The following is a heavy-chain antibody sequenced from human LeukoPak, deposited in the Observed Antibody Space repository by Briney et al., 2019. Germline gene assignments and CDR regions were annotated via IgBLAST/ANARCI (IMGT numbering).Heavy chain of an antibody. D-gene: IGHD2-2*01. J-gene: IGHJ3*02. CDR2: IYYSGST. CDR3: AREATAANLGAFDI. V-gene: IGHV4-59*01. Sequence: SETLSLTCTVSGGSISSYYWSWIRQPPGKGLEWIGYIYYSGSTNYNPSLKSRVTVSVDTSKNQFSLKLISVTAADTAVYYCAREATAANLGAFDIWGQGTMVTVSS. CDR1: GGSISSYY.